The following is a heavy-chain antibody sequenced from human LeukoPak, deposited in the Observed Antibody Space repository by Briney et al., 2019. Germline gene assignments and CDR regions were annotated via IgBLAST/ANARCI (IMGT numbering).Heavy chain of an antibody. Sequence: GGSLRLPCAASGFTVSSNYMSWVRQAPGKGLEWVSVIYSGGSTYYADSVKGRFTISRDNSKNTLYPQMNSLRAEDTAVYYCARGSRPRMDVWGQGTTVTVSS. J-gene: IGHJ6*02. CDR2: IYSGGST. CDR1: GFTVSSNY. CDR3: ARGSRPRMDV. D-gene: IGHD6-13*01. V-gene: IGHV3-53*01.